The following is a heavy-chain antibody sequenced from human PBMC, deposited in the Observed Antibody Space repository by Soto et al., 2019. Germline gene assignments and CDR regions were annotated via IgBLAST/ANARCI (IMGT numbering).Heavy chain of an antibody. V-gene: IGHV3-15*01. CDR2: IKSTDTGGTP. J-gene: IGHJ6*02. D-gene: IGHD5-18*01. Sequence: HLAESGGGLVKPGGSLRLSCAASGFTFKNAWMSWVRQAPGKGLEWVGHIKSTDTGGTPDYAAPVRGRFTISKDGSDDILYLQMNGLKIEDTRTYFCTWHLDTWGQGTSVIVSS. CDR1: GFTFKNAW. CDR3: TWHLDT.